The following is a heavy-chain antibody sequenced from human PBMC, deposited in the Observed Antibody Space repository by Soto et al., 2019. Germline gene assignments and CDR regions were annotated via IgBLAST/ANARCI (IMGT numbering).Heavy chain of an antibody. CDR3: ASSCSSTSCFNWFDP. J-gene: IGHJ5*02. CDR1: GGSCSGYY. D-gene: IGHD2-2*01. V-gene: IGHV4-34*01. CDR2: INHSGSA. Sequence: PSETLSLPCAAYGGSCSGYYWSWIRQPPGKGLKWIGEINHSGSANYNPSLKSRVTISVDTSKNQFSLKLSSVTAADTAVYYCASSCSSTSCFNWFDPWGQGTLVTVSS.